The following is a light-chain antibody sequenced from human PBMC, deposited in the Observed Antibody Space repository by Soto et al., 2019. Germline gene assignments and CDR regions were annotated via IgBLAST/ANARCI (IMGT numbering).Light chain of an antibody. Sequence: QSALTQPASVSGSPGQSITISCTVTDSGVGTYNPVSWYQQHPGKAPKLMIYEGSKRPSGVSHRFSGSNSGNTASLTISGLQAEDEADYYCSSYVTSNILFGGGTKLTVL. CDR3: SSYVTSNIL. CDR1: DSGVGTYNP. J-gene: IGLJ2*01. V-gene: IGLV2-23*01. CDR2: EGS.